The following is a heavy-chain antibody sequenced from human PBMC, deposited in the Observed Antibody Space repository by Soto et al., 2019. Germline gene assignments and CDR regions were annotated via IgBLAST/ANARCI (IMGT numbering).Heavy chain of an antibody. CDR3: AREVSGTSFDY. J-gene: IGHJ4*02. D-gene: IGHD1-20*01. V-gene: IGHV3-53*01. CDR1: GFIVSDNY. CDR2: TYTGGYT. Sequence: GGSLRLSCAASGFIVSDNYINLVRQTPGKGLEWVSVTYTGGYTYYADSVKGRFTSSRDNSKNTLYLQMNSLRAEDEAVYYCAREVSGTSFDYWGQGNLVTVSS.